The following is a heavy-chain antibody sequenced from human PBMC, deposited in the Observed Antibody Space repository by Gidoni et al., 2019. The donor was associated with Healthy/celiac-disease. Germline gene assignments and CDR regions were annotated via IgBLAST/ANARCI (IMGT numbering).Heavy chain of an antibody. Sequence: QLQLQESGPGLVKPSETLSLTCTVSGGSISSSSYYWGWIRQPPGKGLEWIGSTYYSGSTYYNPSLKSRVTISVDTSKNQFSLKLSSVTAADTAVYYCASGEIVGANADAFDIWGQGTMVTVSS. CDR1: GGSISSSSYY. V-gene: IGHV4-39*01. D-gene: IGHD1-26*01. CDR3: ASGEIVGANADAFDI. CDR2: TYYSGST. J-gene: IGHJ3*02.